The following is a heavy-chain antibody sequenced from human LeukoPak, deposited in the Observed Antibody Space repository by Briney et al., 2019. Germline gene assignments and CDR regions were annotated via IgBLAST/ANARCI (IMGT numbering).Heavy chain of an antibody. D-gene: IGHD3-22*01. J-gene: IGHJ4*02. V-gene: IGHV3-9*01. CDR2: ISWNSGSI. CDR3: AKDLDSSGYYYISGFDY. Sequence: PGGSLRLSCAASGFTFDDYAMHWVRQAPGKGLEWVSGISWNSGSIGYADSVKGRFTISRDNAKNSLYLQMNSLRAEDTALHYCAKDLDSSGYYYISGFDYWGQGTLVTVSS. CDR1: GFTFDDYA.